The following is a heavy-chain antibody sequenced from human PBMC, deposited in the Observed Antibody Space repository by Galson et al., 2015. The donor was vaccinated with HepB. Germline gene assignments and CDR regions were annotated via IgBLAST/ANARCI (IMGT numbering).Heavy chain of an antibody. V-gene: IGHV3-23*01. CDR1: GFTFRSYS. D-gene: IGHD5-18*01. J-gene: IGHJ4*02. CDR2: ISGSGGST. Sequence: SLRLSCAASGFTFRSYSMNWVRQAPGKGLEWVSAISGSGGSTYYADSVKGRFTISRDNSKNTLYLQMSSLRAEDTAVYYCARAAGYSYEYYFDYWGQGTLVTVSS. CDR3: ARAAGYSYEYYFDY.